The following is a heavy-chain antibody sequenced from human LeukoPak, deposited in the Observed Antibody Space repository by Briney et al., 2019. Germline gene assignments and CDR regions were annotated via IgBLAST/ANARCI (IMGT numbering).Heavy chain of an antibody. V-gene: IGHV3-74*01. Sequence: GGSLRLSCAASGFTFSSYWMHWVRQAPGKGLVWVSRINSDGSSTSYADSVKGRFTISRDDAKNTLYLQMNSLRAEDTAVYYCARSMVTIPIPGGYWGQGTLVTVSS. CDR2: INSDGSST. CDR3: ARSMVTIPIPGGY. D-gene: IGHD5-24*01. CDR1: GFTFSSYW. J-gene: IGHJ4*02.